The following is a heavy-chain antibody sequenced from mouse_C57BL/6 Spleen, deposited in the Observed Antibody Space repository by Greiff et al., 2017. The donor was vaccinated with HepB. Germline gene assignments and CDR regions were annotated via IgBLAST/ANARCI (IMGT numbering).Heavy chain of an antibody. V-gene: IGHV5-17*01. J-gene: IGHJ4*01. CDR1: GFTFSDYG. CDR2: ISSGSSTI. D-gene: IGHD2-4*01. CDR3: ARDYDYDVLLDY. Sequence: DVMLVESGGGLVKPGGSLKLSCAASGFTFSDYGMHWVRQAPEKGLEWVAYISSGSSTIYYADTVKGRFTISRDNAKNTLFLQMTSLRSEDTAMYYCARDYDYDVLLDYWGQGTSVTVAS.